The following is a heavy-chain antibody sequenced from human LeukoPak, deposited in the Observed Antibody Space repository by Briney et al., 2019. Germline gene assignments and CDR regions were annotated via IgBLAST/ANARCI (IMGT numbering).Heavy chain of an antibody. CDR3: ARGLIYFDY. CDR1: GFNFSSYE. CDR2: ISSRGSTI. J-gene: IGHJ4*02. V-gene: IGHV3-48*03. Sequence: GGSLRLSCAASGFNFSSYEMNWVRQAPGKGLEWVSYISSRGSTIYYADSVKGRFTISRDNAKNSLYLQMNSLRAEDTAVYYCARGLIYFDYWGQGTLVTVSS.